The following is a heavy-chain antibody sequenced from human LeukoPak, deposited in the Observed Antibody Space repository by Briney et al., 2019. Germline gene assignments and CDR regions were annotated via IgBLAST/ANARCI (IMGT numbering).Heavy chain of an antibody. CDR2: IRYDGSNK. J-gene: IGHJ4*02. CDR1: GFTFSNYG. Sequence: GGSLRLSCAASGFTFSNYGMHWVRQAPGKGLEGVAFIRYDGSNKYYADSVKGRFTISRDNSKNTLYLQMNSLRAEDTAVYYCAKEQYSSSWFFDYWGQGTLVTVSS. V-gene: IGHV3-30*02. CDR3: AKEQYSSSWFFDY. D-gene: IGHD6-13*01.